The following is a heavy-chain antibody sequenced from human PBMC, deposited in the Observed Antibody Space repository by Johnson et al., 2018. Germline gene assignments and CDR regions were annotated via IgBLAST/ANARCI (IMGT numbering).Heavy chain of an antibody. CDR3: ARGFPSSGYYHYDAFDI. V-gene: IGHV4-59*01. J-gene: IGHJ3*02. CDR1: GGSISSYY. Sequence: QVQLQESGPGLVKPSETLSLTCTVSGGSISSYYWSWIRQPPGKGLEWIGYIYYSGSTNYNPSLKSRVTISVDTSKTQFSLKLRSVTAADTAVYYCARGFPSSGYYHYDAFDIWGQGTMVTVSS. CDR2: IYYSGST. D-gene: IGHD3-22*01.